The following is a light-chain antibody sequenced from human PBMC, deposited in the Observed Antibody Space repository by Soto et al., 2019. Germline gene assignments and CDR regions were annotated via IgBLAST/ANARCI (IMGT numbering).Light chain of an antibody. V-gene: IGLV2-11*01. CDR3: CSYAGSYSYV. Sequence: QSVLTQPRSVSGSPGQSVTISCTGTSSDVGDYKYVSWYRQHPGKAPKLMIYDDSERPSGVPDRFSGSKSGNTASLTISGLQAQDEADYYCCSYAGSYSYVFGTGTKLTVL. CDR1: SSDVGDYKY. J-gene: IGLJ1*01. CDR2: DDS.